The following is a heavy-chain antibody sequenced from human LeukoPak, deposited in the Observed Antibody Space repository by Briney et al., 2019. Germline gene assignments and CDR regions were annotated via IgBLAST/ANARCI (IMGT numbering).Heavy chain of an antibody. D-gene: IGHD3-10*01. CDR3: VKDLIVGDYYSSDNYYLPDAFDI. J-gene: IGHJ3*02. V-gene: IGHV3-43*02. CDR2: IGGDSAST. Sequence: GGSLRLSCAASGFTFNSYAMSWVRQAPGKGLEWVALIGGDSASTYYADSLKGRFTISRDNSYNSLYLQMDRLRIEDTALYYCVKDLIVGDYYSSDNYYLPDAFDIWGQGTMVTVSS. CDR1: GFTFNSYA.